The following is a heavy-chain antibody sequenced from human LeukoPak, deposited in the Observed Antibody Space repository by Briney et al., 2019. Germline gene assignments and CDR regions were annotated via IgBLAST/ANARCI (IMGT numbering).Heavy chain of an antibody. J-gene: IGHJ5*02. D-gene: IGHD2-2*01. CDR2: ISGSGGST. V-gene: IGHV3-23*01. CDR3: AKGNKAVPPRGVWFDP. CDR1: GFTFSSYA. Sequence: GGSLRLSCAASGFTFSSYAMSWVRQAPGKGLEWVSAISGSGGSTYYADSVKGRFTISRDNSKNTLYLQMNSLRAEDTAVYYCAKGNKAVPPRGVWFDPWGQGTLVTVSS.